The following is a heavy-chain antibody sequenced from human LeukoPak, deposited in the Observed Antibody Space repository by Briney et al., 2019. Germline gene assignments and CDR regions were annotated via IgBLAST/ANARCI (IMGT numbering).Heavy chain of an antibody. CDR3: ARVLTGDPARFDP. Sequence: SQTLSLTCTVSGGSISSGGYYWSWIRQPPGKGLEWIGYIYHSGSTYYNPSLKSRVTISVDRSKNQFSLNLSSVTAADTAVYYCARVLTGDPARFDPWGQGTLVTVSS. CDR2: IYHSGST. J-gene: IGHJ5*02. CDR1: GGSISSGGYY. V-gene: IGHV4-30-2*01. D-gene: IGHD7-27*01.